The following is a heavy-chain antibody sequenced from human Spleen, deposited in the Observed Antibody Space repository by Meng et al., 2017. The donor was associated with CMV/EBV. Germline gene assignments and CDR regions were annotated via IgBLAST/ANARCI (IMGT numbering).Heavy chain of an antibody. V-gene: IGHV5-51*01. CDR3: ARRGGSLAYFDP. CDR2: IFPRDSDT. D-gene: IGHD1-26*01. CDR1: GYNFNIDW. J-gene: IGHJ4*02. Sequence: GESLKISCEASGYNFNIDWIGWVRQMPGKGLEWMGIIFPRDSDTVYSPSFRGQVTMSSDKSVTTAYLQWSSLKASDTAMYYFARRGGSLAYFDPWGQGTLVTVSS.